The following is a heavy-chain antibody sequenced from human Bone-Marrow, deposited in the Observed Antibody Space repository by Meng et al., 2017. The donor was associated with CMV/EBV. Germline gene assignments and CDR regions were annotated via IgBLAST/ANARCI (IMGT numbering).Heavy chain of an antibody. Sequence: LSLTCAASGFTFSSYEMNWVRQAPGKGLEWVSYISSSGSTIYYADSVKGRFTISRDNAKNSLYLQMNSLRAEDTAVYYCAREPSRGMDVWGQGTTVTVSS. V-gene: IGHV3-48*03. CDR2: ISSSGSTI. CDR1: GFTFSSYE. CDR3: AREPSRGMDV. J-gene: IGHJ6*02.